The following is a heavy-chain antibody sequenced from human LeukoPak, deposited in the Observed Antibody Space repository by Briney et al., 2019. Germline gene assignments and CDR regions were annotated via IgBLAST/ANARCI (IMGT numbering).Heavy chain of an antibody. CDR3: ARARYCSGGSCYRANWFDP. CDR1: GGSFSGYY. J-gene: IGHJ5*02. V-gene: IGHV4-34*01. CDR2: INHSGST. Sequence: SETLSLTCAVYGGSFSGYYWSWIRQPPGKGLEWIGEINHSGSTNYNPSLKSRVTISVDTSKNQFSLKLSSVTAEDTAVYYCARARYCSGGSCYRANWFDPWGQGTLVTVSS. D-gene: IGHD2-15*01.